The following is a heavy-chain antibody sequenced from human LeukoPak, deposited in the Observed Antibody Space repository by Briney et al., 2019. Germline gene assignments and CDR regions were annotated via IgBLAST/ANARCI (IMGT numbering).Heavy chain of an antibody. Sequence: ASVKVSCKASGYTFTSYDINWVRQATGQGLEWMGWMNPNSGNTGYAQKFQGRVTMTRNTSISTAYMELSSLRSEDTAVYYCARTSYSSGWYWYYYYYMDVWGKGTMVTVSS. CDR1: GYTFTSYD. J-gene: IGHJ6*03. CDR3: ARTSYSSGWYWYYYYYMDV. CDR2: MNPNSGNT. D-gene: IGHD6-19*01. V-gene: IGHV1-8*01.